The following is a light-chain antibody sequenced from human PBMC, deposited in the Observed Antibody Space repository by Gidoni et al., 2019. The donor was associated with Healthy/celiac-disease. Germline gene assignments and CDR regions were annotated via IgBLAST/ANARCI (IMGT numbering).Light chain of an antibody. CDR3: QQSYSTFRT. J-gene: IGKJ1*01. CDR1: QSISSY. CDR2: AAS. V-gene: IGKV1-39*01. Sequence: DIQMTQSPSSLSASVGDRVTITCRASQSISSYLHWYQQKPGQAPKLLIYAASSLQSGVPSRFSGSGSGTDFTLTISSLQPEDFATYYCQQSYSTFRTFGQGTKVEIK.